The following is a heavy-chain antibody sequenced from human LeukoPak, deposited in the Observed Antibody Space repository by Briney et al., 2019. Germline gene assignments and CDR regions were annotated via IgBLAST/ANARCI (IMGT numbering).Heavy chain of an antibody. CDR3: ARDKGDGYNDY. J-gene: IGHJ4*02. Sequence: PSETLSLTCTVSGGSISSYYWSWIRQPPGKGLEWIGYIYYSGSTNYNPSLKSRVTISVDTSKKHFSLRLSSVTAADTAVYYCARDKGDGYNDYWGQGTLVTVSS. CDR2: IYYSGST. V-gene: IGHV4-59*01. CDR1: GGSISSYY. D-gene: IGHD5-24*01.